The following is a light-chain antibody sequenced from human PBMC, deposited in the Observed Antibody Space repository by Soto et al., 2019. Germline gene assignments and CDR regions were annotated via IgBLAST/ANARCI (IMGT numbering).Light chain of an antibody. CDR3: CSFAGSNPFPYV. V-gene: IGLV2-23*02. J-gene: IGLJ1*01. CDR1: ISDVGSHNL. CDR2: EVN. Sequence: QSVLAQHASVSGSPGQSITISCTGTISDVGSHNLVSWYQQHPDKAPKLIIYEVNERPSGVSSRFSGSKSGNTASLTVSGLQPDDEADYHCCSFAGSNPFPYVFGTGTKVTVL.